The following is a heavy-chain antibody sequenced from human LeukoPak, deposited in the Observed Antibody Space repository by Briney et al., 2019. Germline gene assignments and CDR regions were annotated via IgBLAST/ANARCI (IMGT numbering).Heavy chain of an antibody. CDR2: IRYDGSNK. D-gene: IGHD6-19*01. Sequence: GGSLRLSCAASGFTFSSYGMHWVRQAPGKGLEWVAFIRYDGSNKYYADSVKGRFTISRNNSKNTLYLQMNSLRAEDTAVYYCAKDHSSGWYGVIDYWGQGTLVTVSS. V-gene: IGHV3-30*02. CDR1: GFTFSSYG. J-gene: IGHJ4*02. CDR3: AKDHSSGWYGVIDY.